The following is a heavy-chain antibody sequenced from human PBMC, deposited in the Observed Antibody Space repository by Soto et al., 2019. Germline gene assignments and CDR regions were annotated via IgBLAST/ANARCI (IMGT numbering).Heavy chain of an antibody. CDR2: INHSGST. V-gene: IGHV4-34*01. D-gene: IGHD6-6*01. Sequence: SETLSLTCAVYGGSFSGYYWSWIRQPPGKGLEWIGEINHSGSTNYNPSLKSRVTISVDTSKNHFSLKLSSVTAADTAVYYCARAPVGLVAARPCGYFQHWGQGTLVTVSS. J-gene: IGHJ1*01. CDR3: ARAPVGLVAARPCGYFQH. CDR1: GGSFSGYY.